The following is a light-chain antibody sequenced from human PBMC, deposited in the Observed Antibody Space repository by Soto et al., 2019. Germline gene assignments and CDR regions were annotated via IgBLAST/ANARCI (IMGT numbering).Light chain of an antibody. CDR3: QSYANSPLLV. J-gene: IGLJ3*02. CDR1: SSNIGAGYD. CDR2: GNT. V-gene: IGLV1-40*01. Sequence: QPVLTQPPSVSGAPGQRVTISCTGSSSNIGAGYDVHWYQHIPGTAPKLLIYGNTNRPSGVPDRFSGSKSGTSASLSITGLQAEDEAVYYCQSYANSPLLVFGGGTKVTVL.